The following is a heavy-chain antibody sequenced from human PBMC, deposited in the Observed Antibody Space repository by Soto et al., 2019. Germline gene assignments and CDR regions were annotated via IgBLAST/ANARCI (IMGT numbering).Heavy chain of an antibody. J-gene: IGHJ6*03. D-gene: IGHD3-16*01. Sequence: QVQLQQWGAGLLKPSETLSLTCAVYGGSFSGYYWSWIRQPPGKGLEWIGEINHSGSTNYNPSLKSRVTISVDTSKNQFSLKLSSVTAADTAVYYCARGSRLGDPYYYYYMDVWGKGTTVTVSS. V-gene: IGHV4-34*01. CDR3: ARGSRLGDPYYYYYMDV. CDR1: GGSFSGYY. CDR2: INHSGST.